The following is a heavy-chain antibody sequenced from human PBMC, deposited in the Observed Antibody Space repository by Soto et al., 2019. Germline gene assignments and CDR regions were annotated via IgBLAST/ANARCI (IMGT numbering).Heavy chain of an antibody. V-gene: IGHV3-11*06. Sequence: QVQLVESGGGLVKPGVSLRLSCAASGFTFSDYYMSWIRHAPGKGLEWVSYISSSSSDTNYADSVKGRFTISRDTAKNSLYLQMNSLRAEDTAVYYGARDVRGMDVWGQGTTVTVAS. J-gene: IGHJ6*02. CDR1: GFTFSDYY. CDR3: ARDVRGMDV. CDR2: ISSSSSDT.